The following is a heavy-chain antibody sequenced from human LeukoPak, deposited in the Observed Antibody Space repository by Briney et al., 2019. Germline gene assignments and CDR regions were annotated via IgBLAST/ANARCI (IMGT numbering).Heavy chain of an antibody. CDR2: IWYDGSNK. V-gene: IGHV3-33*01. Sequence: GRSLRLSCAASGFTFSSYGMHWVRQAPGKGLEWVAVIWYDGSNKYYADSVKGRFTISRDNSKNTLYLQMNSLRVEDTAVYYCARDFPGMDVWGQGTTVTVSS. J-gene: IGHJ6*02. CDR3: ARDFPGMDV. CDR1: GFTFSSYG.